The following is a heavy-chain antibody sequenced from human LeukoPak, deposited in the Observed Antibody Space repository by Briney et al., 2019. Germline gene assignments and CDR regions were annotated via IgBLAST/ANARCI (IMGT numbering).Heavy chain of an antibody. CDR2: IRSDGSDT. J-gene: IGHJ6*03. CDR1: GFSFSDTW. CDR3: ARAAGPHYYYYMDV. V-gene: IGHV3-74*01. Sequence: GGSLRLSCAASGFSFSDTWMHWVRQAPGKGLVWVSRIRSDGSDTRYAESVKGRFTISRDNAKNTLYLQMNSLRAEDTAVYYCARAAGPHYYYYMDVWGKGTTVTVSS.